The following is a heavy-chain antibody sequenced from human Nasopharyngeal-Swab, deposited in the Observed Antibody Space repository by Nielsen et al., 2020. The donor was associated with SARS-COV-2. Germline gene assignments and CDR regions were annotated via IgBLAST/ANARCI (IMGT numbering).Heavy chain of an antibody. CDR1: GFTFSSYG. V-gene: IGHV3-15*01. J-gene: IGHJ4*02. CDR2: IKSKTDGGTT. Sequence: GESLKISCAASGFTFSSYGMHWVRQAPGKGLEWVGRIKSKTDGGTTDYAAPVKGRFTISRDDSKNTLYLQMNSLKTEDTAVYYCTTTQWLDRLFDYWGQGTLVTVSS. D-gene: IGHD6-19*01. CDR3: TTTQWLDRLFDY.